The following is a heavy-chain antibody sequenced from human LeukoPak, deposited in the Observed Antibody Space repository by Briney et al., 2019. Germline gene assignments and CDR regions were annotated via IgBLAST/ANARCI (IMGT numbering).Heavy chain of an antibody. CDR3: ARGGGSSSWPNCYYYGMDV. D-gene: IGHD6-13*01. Sequence: ASVKVSCKASGYTFTSYGISWVRQAPGQGLEWMGWISAYNGNTNYAQKLQGRVTMTTDTSTSTAYMELRSLRSDDTAVYYCARGGGSSSWPNCYYYGMDVWGQGTTVTVSS. V-gene: IGHV1-18*01. CDR2: ISAYNGNT. CDR1: GYTFTSYG. J-gene: IGHJ6*02.